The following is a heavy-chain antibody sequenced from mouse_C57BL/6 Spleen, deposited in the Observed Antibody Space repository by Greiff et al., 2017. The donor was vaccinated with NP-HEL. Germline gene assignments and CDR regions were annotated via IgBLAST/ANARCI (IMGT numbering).Heavy chain of an antibody. D-gene: IGHD1-1*01. V-gene: IGHV1-9*01. CDR2: ILPGSGST. CDR3: ARGSYYYGSSYAWFAY. CDR1: GYTFTGYW. Sequence: VQLQQSGAELMKPGASVKLSCKATGYTFTGYWIEWVKQRPGHGLEWIGEILPGSGSTNYNEKFKGKATFTADTSSNTAYMQLSSLTTEDSAIYYCARGSYYYGSSYAWFAYWGQGTLVTVSA. J-gene: IGHJ3*01.